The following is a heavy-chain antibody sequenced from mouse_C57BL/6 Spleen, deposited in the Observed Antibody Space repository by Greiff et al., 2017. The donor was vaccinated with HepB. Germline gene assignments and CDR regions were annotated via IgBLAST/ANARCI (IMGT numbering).Heavy chain of an antibody. J-gene: IGHJ2*01. D-gene: IGHD3-2*02. CDR1: GYAFSSSW. CDR3: ARSREQLRFFDY. Sequence: VKLMESGPELVKPGASVKISCKASGYAFSSSWMNWVKQRPGKGLEWIGRIYPGDGDTNYNGKFKGKATLTADKSSSTAYMQLSSLTSEDSAVYFCARSREQLRFFDYWGQGTTLTVSS. CDR2: IYPGDGDT. V-gene: IGHV1-82*01.